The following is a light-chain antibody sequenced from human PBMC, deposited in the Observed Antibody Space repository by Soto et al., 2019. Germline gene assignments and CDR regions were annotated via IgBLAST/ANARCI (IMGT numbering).Light chain of an antibody. CDR1: QAISSS. Sequence: DIQLTQSPSFLSASVGDKVTITCRASQAISSSLAWYQQNPGKAPKLLIYAASTLQSGVPSRFSGSGSGTEFTLKISSLQPEDFATYYCQQLNSFPLTFGGGAKVEIK. CDR3: QQLNSFPLT. J-gene: IGKJ4*01. V-gene: IGKV1-9*01. CDR2: AAS.